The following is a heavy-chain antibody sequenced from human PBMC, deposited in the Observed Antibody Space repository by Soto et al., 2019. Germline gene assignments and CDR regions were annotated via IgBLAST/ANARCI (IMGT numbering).Heavy chain of an antibody. CDR3: ARESAAGMGYYGMDV. J-gene: IGHJ6*02. V-gene: IGHV4-30-2*01. D-gene: IGHD6-13*01. CDR2: IYHSGST. Sequence: SETLSLTCAVSVGSISSGGYSWSWIRQPPGKGLEWIGYIYHSGSTYYNPSLKSRVTISVDRSKNQFSLKLSSVTAADTAVYYCARESAAGMGYYGMDVWGQGTTVTVSS. CDR1: VGSISSGGYS.